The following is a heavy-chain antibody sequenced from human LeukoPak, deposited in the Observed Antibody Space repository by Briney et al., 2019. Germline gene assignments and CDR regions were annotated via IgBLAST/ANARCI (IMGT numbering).Heavy chain of an antibody. CDR1: GGSISSYY. J-gene: IGHJ5*02. CDR2: IYYSGST. V-gene: IGHV4-59*01. CDR3: AREGRGGSSWYPNWFDP. Sequence: NPSETLSLTCTVSGGSISSYYWSWIQQPPGKGLEWIGYIYYSGSTNYNPSLKSRVTISVDTSKNQFSLKLSSVTAADTAVYYCAREGRGGSSWYPNWFDPWGQGTLVTVSS. D-gene: IGHD6-13*01.